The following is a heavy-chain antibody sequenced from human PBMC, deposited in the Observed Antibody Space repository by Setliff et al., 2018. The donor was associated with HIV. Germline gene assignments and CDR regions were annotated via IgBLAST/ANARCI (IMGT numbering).Heavy chain of an antibody. CDR3: ARDMPVAGNGDFDY. D-gene: IGHD6-19*01. CDR1: GFTVDEYG. V-gene: IGHV3-74*03. J-gene: IGHJ4*02. CDR2: INSDGSST. Sequence: PGGSLRLSCAASGFTVDEYGMSWVRQAPGKGLVWVSRINSDGSSTKYADYVKGRFTISRDNARNTLYLQLNSLSAEDTAVYYCARDMPVAGNGDFDYWGQGTLVTVSS.